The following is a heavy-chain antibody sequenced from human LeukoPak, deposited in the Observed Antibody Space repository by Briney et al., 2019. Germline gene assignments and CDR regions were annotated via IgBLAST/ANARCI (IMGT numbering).Heavy chain of an antibody. CDR1: GGSISSSSYY. J-gene: IGHJ4*02. CDR3: ARDVTTGLIDY. D-gene: IGHD4-11*01. Sequence: PSETLSLTCTVSGGSISSSSYYWGWIRQPPGKGLEWIGSIYYSGSTYYNPSLKSRVTISVDTSKNQFSLKLSSVTAADTAVYYCARDVTTGLIDYWGQETLVTVSS. CDR2: IYYSGST. V-gene: IGHV4-39*07.